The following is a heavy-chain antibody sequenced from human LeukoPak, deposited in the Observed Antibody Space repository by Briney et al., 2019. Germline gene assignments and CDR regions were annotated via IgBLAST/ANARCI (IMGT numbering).Heavy chain of an antibody. V-gene: IGHV5-51*01. CDR1: GSSFTSYW. J-gene: IGHJ4*02. Sequence: RGASLQISCQGSGSSFTSYWIGWVRQLPGKGLEWTGIIYPGDSDTRYSPSFQGQVTISADKSISTAYLQWSSLKASDTAMYYCARLNMVRGAGVDYWGQGTLVTVSS. CDR2: IYPGDSDT. CDR3: ARLNMVRGAGVDY. D-gene: IGHD3-10*01.